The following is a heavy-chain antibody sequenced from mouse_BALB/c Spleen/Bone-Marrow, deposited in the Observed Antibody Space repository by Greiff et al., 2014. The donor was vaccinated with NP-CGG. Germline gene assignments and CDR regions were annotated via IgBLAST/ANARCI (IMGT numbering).Heavy chain of an antibody. D-gene: IGHD1-1*01. CDR3: AIYYYGSSGFAY. V-gene: IGHV14-3*02. CDR2: IDPANGNT. J-gene: IGHJ3*01. CDR1: GFNIKDTY. Sequence: EVQLVESGAELVKPGASVKLSCTASGFNIKDTYMHWVKQRPEQGLEWIGGIDPANGNTKYDPKFQGKATITADTSSNTAYLQLSSLTSEDTAVYYCAIYYYGSSGFAYWGQGTLVTVSA.